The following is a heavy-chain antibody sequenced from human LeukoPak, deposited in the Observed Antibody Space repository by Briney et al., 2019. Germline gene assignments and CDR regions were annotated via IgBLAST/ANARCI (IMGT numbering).Heavy chain of an antibody. Sequence: PGGSLRLSCAASGFTFSSYWMHWVRQAPGKGLMWVSRINSDGSTTSYADYVKGRFTISRDNAKNTLYLQMNSLRVEDTAVYYCTRINYGWGQGTLVTVSS. CDR3: TRINYG. CDR2: INSDGSTT. D-gene: IGHD3-16*01. J-gene: IGHJ4*02. CDR1: GFTFSSYW. V-gene: IGHV3-74*01.